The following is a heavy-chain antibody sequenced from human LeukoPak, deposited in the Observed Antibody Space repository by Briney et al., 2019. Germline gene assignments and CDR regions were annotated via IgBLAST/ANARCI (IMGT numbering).Heavy chain of an antibody. Sequence: GGSLRLSCAASGFTFTTYTYSMNWVRQAPGKGLEWVSSITSGSTYIYYADSVKGRFTISRDNAKNSVHLQMNSLRAEDTAVYYCATRLCTIAACRASSYKSLDVWGKGTTVTVSS. CDR1: GFTFTTYTYS. CDR2: ITSGSTYI. D-gene: IGHD2-8*01. CDR3: ATRLCTIAACRASSYKSLDV. V-gene: IGHV3-21*06. J-gene: IGHJ6*04.